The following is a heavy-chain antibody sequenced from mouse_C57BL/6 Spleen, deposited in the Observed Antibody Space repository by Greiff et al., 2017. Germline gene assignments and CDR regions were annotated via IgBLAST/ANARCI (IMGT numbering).Heavy chain of an antibody. J-gene: IGHJ1*03. D-gene: IGHD4-1*01. Sequence: EVMLVESGGDLVKPGGSLKLSCAASGFTFSSYGMSWVRQTPDKRLEWVATISSGGSYTYYPDSVKGRFTISRDNAKNTLYLQMSSLKSEDTAMYYCARQLGHFDVWGTGTTVTVSS. CDR3: ARQLGHFDV. CDR2: ISSGGSYT. CDR1: GFTFSSYG. V-gene: IGHV5-6*01.